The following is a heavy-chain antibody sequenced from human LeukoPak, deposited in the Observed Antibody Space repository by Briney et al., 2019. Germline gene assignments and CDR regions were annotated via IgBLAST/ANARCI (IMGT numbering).Heavy chain of an antibody. CDR3: ASRPRGDYVWGRPTSDY. J-gene: IGHJ4*02. CDR2: ISSSSSYI. V-gene: IGHV3-21*01. CDR1: GFTFSSYS. D-gene: IGHD3-16*01. Sequence: GGSLRLSCAASGFTFSSYSMNWVRQAPGKGLEWVSSISSSSSYIYYADSVKGRFTISRDNAKNSLYLQMNSLRAEDTAVCYCASRPRGDYVWGRPTSDYWGQGTLVTVSS.